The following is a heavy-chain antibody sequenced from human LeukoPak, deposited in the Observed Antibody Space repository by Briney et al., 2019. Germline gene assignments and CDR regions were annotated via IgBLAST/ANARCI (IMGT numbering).Heavy chain of an antibody. CDR2: INPISGGT. D-gene: IGHD4-17*01. CDR3: ARTLTTATSDF. CDR1: GYLFTDYY. J-gene: IGHJ4*02. Sequence: AAVEISCKAPGYLFTDYYFNWGRQAPGQGLEWIGWINPISGGTHYAQSFQDTVTMTRHTSINTSYMEVRRLRSDDTAVYYCARTLTTATSDFWGQGTLVTVSS. V-gene: IGHV1-2*02.